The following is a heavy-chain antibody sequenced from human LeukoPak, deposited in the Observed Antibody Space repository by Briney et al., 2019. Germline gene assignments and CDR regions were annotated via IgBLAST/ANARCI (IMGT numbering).Heavy chain of an antibody. Sequence: GGSLRLSCAASGFTFSSYAMSWVRQPAGQGLEWVSATSGSGCSTYYADSVKGRFTISRDNSKNTLYLQMNSLRAEDTAVYYCAKDMDYYGSGSYLYYFDYWGQGTLVTVSS. D-gene: IGHD3-10*01. J-gene: IGHJ4*02. CDR3: AKDMDYYGSGSYLYYFDY. CDR2: TSGSGCST. V-gene: IGHV3-23*01. CDR1: GFTFSSYA.